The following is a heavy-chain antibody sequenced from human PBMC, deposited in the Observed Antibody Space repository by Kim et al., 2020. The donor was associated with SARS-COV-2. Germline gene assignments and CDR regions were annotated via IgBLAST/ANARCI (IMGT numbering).Heavy chain of an antibody. J-gene: IGHJ5*02. D-gene: IGHD3-3*01. V-gene: IGHV4-31*02. CDR3: ARAKRITIFGVVNWFDP. Sequence: LQSRVTISVDTSKNRFSLKLSSVTAADTAVYYCARAKRITIFGVVNWFDPWGQGTLVTVSS.